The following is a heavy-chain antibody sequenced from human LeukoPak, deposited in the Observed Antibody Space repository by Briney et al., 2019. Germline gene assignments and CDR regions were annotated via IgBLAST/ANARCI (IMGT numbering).Heavy chain of an antibody. J-gene: IGHJ4*02. Sequence: SETLSLTCTISGGSVSDYYWSWIRQSPGKGLGWIGYIYYTGSTTYNPSLKSRVTISAATSKNQLSLKLSSVTAADTAVYYCASRKLGNDYWGQGTLVTVSS. CDR2: IYYTGST. V-gene: IGHV4-59*02. D-gene: IGHD7-27*01. CDR1: GGSVSDYY. CDR3: ASRKLGNDY.